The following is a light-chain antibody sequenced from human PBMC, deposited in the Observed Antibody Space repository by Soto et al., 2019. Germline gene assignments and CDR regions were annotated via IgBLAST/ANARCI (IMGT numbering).Light chain of an antibody. CDR3: QQYNSYPLT. CDR2: DAS. CDR1: QSISSW. V-gene: IGKV1-5*01. Sequence: DIQMTQSPSTLSASVGDRVTITCRASQSISSWLAWYQQKPGKAPKLLIYDASSLESGVPSRFSGSGSGTECTLTISSLQPDDFATYYCQQYNSYPLTVGGGTKVEIK. J-gene: IGKJ4*01.